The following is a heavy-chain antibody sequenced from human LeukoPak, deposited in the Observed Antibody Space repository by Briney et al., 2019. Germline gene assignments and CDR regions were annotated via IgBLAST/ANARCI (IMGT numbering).Heavy chain of an antibody. V-gene: IGHV1-2*02. J-gene: IGHJ4*02. CDR1: GYTFTGYY. Sequence: ASVKVSCKASGYTFTGYYMHWVRQAPGQGLEWMGWINPNSGGTNYAQKFQGRVTVTRDTSISTAYMELSRLRSDDTAVYYCARGSARGGASDYWGQGTLVTVSS. D-gene: IGHD1-26*01. CDR2: INPNSGGT. CDR3: ARGSARGGASDY.